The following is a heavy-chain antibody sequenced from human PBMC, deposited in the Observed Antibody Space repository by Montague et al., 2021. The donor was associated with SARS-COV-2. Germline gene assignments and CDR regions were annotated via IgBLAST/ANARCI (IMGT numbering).Heavy chain of an antibody. CDR2: ISYSGST. D-gene: IGHD3-10*01. J-gene: IGHJ6*02. CDR3: GLGRGFAVGNHYYYSYGLDV. V-gene: IGHV4-39*07. Sequence: SETLSLTCTVSGGSIRSSSHFWGWFRQPPGQRLEWIGTISYSGSTYYSPSLKSRVIISADMSKNRFSLNLRSVTAADTAVYFCGLGRGFAVGNHYYYSYGLDVWGQGTTVTVSS. CDR1: GGSIRSSSHF.